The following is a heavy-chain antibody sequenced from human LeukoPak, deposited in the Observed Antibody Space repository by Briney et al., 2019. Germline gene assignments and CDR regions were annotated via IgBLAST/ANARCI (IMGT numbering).Heavy chain of an antibody. Sequence: SETLSLTCTVSGGSISSGSYYWSWIRQPAGKGLEWIGRIYTSGSTNYNPSLKSRVTISVDTSKNQFSLKLSSVTAADTAVYYCAREANYYDSSGPRRNWFDPWGQGTLVTVSS. CDR1: GGSISSGSYY. CDR2: IYTSGST. V-gene: IGHV4-61*02. D-gene: IGHD3-22*01. J-gene: IGHJ5*02. CDR3: AREANYYDSSGPRRNWFDP.